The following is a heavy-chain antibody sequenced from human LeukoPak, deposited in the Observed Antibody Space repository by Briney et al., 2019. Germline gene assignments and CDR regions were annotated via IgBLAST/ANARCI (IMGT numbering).Heavy chain of an antibody. CDR3: ARAPTKIYYYMDV. Sequence: SETLSLTCTVSGGSISSYYWSWVRQPPGKGLEWIGYIYTSGSTNYNPSLKSRVTISVDTSKNQVSLKVSSVTAADTAVYYCARAPTKIYYYMDVWGKGTTVTVSS. CDR1: GGSISSYY. V-gene: IGHV4-4*09. D-gene: IGHD5-24*01. J-gene: IGHJ6*03. CDR2: IYTSGST.